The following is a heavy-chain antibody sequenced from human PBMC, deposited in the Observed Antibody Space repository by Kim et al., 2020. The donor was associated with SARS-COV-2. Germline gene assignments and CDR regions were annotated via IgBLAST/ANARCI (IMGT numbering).Heavy chain of an antibody. J-gene: IGHJ4*02. Sequence: GESLKISCKGSGYSFTNYWITWVRQMPGKGLEWMGRIDPSDSYTNYNPSFQGHVTISADKSISTAYLQWSSLKASDTAMYYCARVRGHNYGYFDYWGQGTLVTVSS. V-gene: IGHV5-10-1*01. CDR2: IDPSDSYT. D-gene: IGHD5-18*01. CDR1: GYSFTNYW. CDR3: ARVRGHNYGYFDY.